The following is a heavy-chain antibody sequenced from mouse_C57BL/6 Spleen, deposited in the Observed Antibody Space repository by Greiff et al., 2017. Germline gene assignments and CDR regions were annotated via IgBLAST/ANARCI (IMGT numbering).Heavy chain of an antibody. Sequence: QVQLKQSGPGLVQPSQSLSITCTVSGFSLTSYGVHWVRQSPGKGLEWLGVIWSGGSTDYNAAFISRLSISKDNSKSQVFFKMNSLQADDTAIYYCARNPLITTVVATDWYFDVWGTGTTVTVSS. V-gene: IGHV2-2*01. CDR1: GFSLTSYG. CDR2: IWSGGST. CDR3: ARNPLITTVVATDWYFDV. D-gene: IGHD1-1*01. J-gene: IGHJ1*03.